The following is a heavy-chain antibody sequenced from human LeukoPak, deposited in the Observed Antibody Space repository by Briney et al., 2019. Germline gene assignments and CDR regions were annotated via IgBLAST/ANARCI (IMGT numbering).Heavy chain of an antibody. V-gene: IGHV4-34*01. CDR1: GGSFSGYY. CDR3: ARVKMVRGVIGWFDP. J-gene: IGHJ5*02. Sequence: SETLSLTCAVYGGSFSGYYWSWIRQPPGKGLEWIGEINHSGSTNYNPSLKSRVTISVDTSKNQFSLKLSSVTAADTAVYYCARVKMVRGVIGWFDPWGQGTLVTVSS. D-gene: IGHD3-10*01. CDR2: INHSGST.